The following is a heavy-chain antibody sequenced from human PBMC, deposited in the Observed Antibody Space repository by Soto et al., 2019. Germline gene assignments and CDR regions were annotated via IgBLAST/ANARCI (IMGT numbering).Heavy chain of an antibody. J-gene: IGHJ3*01. D-gene: IGHD3-10*01. V-gene: IGHV3-64D*08. CDR1: GVTFNDFS. CDR2: ISSSGGNT. CDR3: VKDLIRGVIMVDAFDV. Sequence: GGSLRLSCSASGVTFNDFSMHWVRQAPGKGLEYVSGISSSGGNTYYADSVKGRFTISRDNSKNTLFLQMRSLRAEDTAVYYCVKDLIRGVIMVDAFDVWGQGTMVTVSS.